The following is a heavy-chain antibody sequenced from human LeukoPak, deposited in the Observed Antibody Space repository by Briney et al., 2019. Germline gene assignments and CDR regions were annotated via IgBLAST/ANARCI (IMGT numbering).Heavy chain of an antibody. Sequence: GGSLRLSCAASGFTFSSYNINWVRQAPGKGLEWVSSISSSGSYVYYADSVKGRFTISRDNAKNSLYLQMNSLRAEDTAVYYCAELGITMIGGVWGKGTTVTISS. CDR2: ISSSGSYV. V-gene: IGHV3-21*01. D-gene: IGHD3-10*02. CDR1: GFTFSSYN. J-gene: IGHJ6*04. CDR3: AELGITMIGGV.